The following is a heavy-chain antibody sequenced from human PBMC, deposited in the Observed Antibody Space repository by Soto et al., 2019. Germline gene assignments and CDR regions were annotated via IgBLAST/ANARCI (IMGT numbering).Heavy chain of an antibody. V-gene: IGHV4-38-2*02. D-gene: IGHD1-20*01. Sequence: AETLSLTCAVSGYSISSGYYWGWIRQPPGKGLEWIGSIYHSGSTYYNPSLKSRVTISIDTSKNQFSLKLSSLTAADTAVYYCARDHLITGTTRFDHWGQGTLVTVSS. CDR2: IYHSGST. J-gene: IGHJ5*01. CDR3: ARDHLITGTTRFDH. CDR1: GYSISSGYY.